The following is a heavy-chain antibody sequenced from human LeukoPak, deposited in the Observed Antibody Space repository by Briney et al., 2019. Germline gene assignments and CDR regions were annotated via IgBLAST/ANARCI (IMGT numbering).Heavy chain of an antibody. V-gene: IGHV1-18*01. D-gene: IGHD3-9*01. Sequence: ASVKVSCKASGYTFTSYGISWVRQAPGQGLEWMGWISAYNGNTNYAQKLQGRVTITADESTSTAYMELSSLRSEDTAVYYCATLGGPDYDILTGPPLWGQGTLVTVSS. CDR2: ISAYNGNT. J-gene: IGHJ4*02. CDR1: GYTFTSYG. CDR3: ATLGGPDYDILTGPPL.